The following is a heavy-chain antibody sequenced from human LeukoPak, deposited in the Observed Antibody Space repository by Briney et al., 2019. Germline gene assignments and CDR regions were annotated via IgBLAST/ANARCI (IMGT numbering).Heavy chain of an antibody. V-gene: IGHV3-11*01. Sequence: GGSLRLSRAASGFTFSDYYMSWIRQAPGKGLEWVSYISSSGSTIYYADSVKGRFTISRDNAKNSLYLQMNSLRAEDTAVYYCARVDDFWSGDPYYFDYWGQGTLVTVSS. CDR1: GFTFSDYY. D-gene: IGHD3-3*01. J-gene: IGHJ4*02. CDR2: ISSSGSTI. CDR3: ARVDDFWSGDPYYFDY.